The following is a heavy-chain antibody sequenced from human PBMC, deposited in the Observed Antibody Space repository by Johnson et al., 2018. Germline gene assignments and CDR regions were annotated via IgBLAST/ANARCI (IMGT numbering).Heavy chain of an antibody. Sequence: EVQLVETGGGVVQPGRSLRLSCAASGFTFSSYSMNWVRQAPGKGLEWVSYISSSGRTVYYADSVTGRFTISIDSAKNSLYMQMGSLRDEDTAGYYCARDPHDTRWDYLDYWGQGTLVTVSS. CDR1: GFTFSSYS. CDR2: ISSSGRTV. J-gene: IGHJ4*02. CDR3: ARDPHDTRWDYLDY. D-gene: IGHD3-22*01. V-gene: IGHV3-48*02.